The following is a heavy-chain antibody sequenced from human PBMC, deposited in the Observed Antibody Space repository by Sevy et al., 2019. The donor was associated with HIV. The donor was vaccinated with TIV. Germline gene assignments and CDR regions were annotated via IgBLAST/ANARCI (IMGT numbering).Heavy chain of an antibody. J-gene: IGHJ3*02. CDR1: GYTFTSYG. CDR2: ISAYNGNT. Sequence: ASVKVSCKASGYTFTSYGISWVRQAPGQGLEWMGWISAYNGNTNYAQKLQGRVTMTTDTSTSTAYMELRSLRSDNTAVYYCAREVGYSYGYFGAFDIWGQGTMVTVSS. CDR3: AREVGYSYGYFGAFDI. D-gene: IGHD5-18*01. V-gene: IGHV1-18*01.